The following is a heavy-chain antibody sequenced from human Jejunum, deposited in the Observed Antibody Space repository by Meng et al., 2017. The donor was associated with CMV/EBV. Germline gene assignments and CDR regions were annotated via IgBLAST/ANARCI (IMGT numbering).Heavy chain of an antibody. J-gene: IGHJ2*01. D-gene: IGHD3/OR15-3a*01. CDR1: NYY. Sequence: NYYWGWIRQPPGKRVELLEHICDTGRTAYNPSLKSQITISIDSSNNHFSLKLSSVTAADTAVYYCARLVQFRNDFGTGYSGYFDIWGRGTLVTVSS. CDR2: ICDTGRT. V-gene: IGHV4-61*03. CDR3: ARLVQFRNDFGTGYSGYFDI.